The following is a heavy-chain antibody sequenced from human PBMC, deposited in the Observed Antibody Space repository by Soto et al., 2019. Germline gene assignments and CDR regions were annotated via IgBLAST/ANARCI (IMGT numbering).Heavy chain of an antibody. Sequence: QVQLVQSGAEVKKPGASVKVSCKASGYTFTSYDINWLRQATGQGLEGMGWMNPNSGDTGYAQKFQGRVTMPRNTTISTAYMELSSLRSEDTGVYYCAREAARGLTHWGQGTLVTVSS. D-gene: IGHD6-6*01. CDR2: MNPNSGDT. CDR1: GYTFTSYD. V-gene: IGHV1-8*01. J-gene: IGHJ4*02. CDR3: AREAARGLTH.